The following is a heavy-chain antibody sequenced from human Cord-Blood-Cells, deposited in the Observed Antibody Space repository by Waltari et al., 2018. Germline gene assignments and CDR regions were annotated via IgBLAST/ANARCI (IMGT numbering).Heavy chain of an antibody. Sequence: EVQLVESGGGVVRPGGSLRLSCAASGCPFDDYGMTWVRQAPGKGLEWVSGINWKGGSTGYADSVKGRFTISRDNAKNSLYLQMNSLRAEDTALYHCVRVPQVGATHAFDIWGQGTMVTVSS. CDR1: GCPFDDYG. CDR3: VRVPQVGATHAFDI. D-gene: IGHD1-26*01. J-gene: IGHJ3*02. V-gene: IGHV3-20*01. CDR2: INWKGGST.